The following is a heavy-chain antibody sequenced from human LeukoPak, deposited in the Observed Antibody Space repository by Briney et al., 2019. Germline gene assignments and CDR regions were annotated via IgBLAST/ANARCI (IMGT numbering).Heavy chain of an antibody. CDR1: GFTFSSYS. J-gene: IGHJ6*03. CDR3: AKIVVTQLENYYMDV. V-gene: IGHV3-48*04. CDR2: ISSSSSTI. Sequence: GGSLRLSCAASGFTFSSYSMNWVRQAPGKGLEWVSYISSSSSTIYYADSVKGRFTISRDNAKNSLYLQMNSLRAEDTAVYYCAKIVVTQLENYYMDVWGKGTTVTVSS. D-gene: IGHD2-21*01.